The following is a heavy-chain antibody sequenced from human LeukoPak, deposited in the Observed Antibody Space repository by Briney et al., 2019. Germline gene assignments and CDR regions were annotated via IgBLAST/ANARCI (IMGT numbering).Heavy chain of an antibody. Sequence: PSETLSLTCTASGGSISSYYWSWIRQPPGKGLEWIGYIYYSGSTNYNPSLKSRVTISVDTSKNQFSLKLSSVTAADTAVYYCARVPAKYCSGGSCYFYYYMDVWGKGTTVTISS. J-gene: IGHJ6*03. CDR1: GGSISSYY. CDR2: IYYSGST. V-gene: IGHV4-59*01. CDR3: ARVPAKYCSGGSCYFYYYMDV. D-gene: IGHD2-15*01.